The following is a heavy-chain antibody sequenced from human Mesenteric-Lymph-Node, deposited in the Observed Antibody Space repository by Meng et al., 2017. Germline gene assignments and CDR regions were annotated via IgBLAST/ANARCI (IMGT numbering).Heavy chain of an antibody. J-gene: IGHJ4*02. D-gene: IGHD6-19*01. Sequence: SGPTLVKPTQTLTLTCTFSGFSLSTSGMRVSWIRQPPGKALEWLARIDWDDDKFYTTSLKTRLTISKDTSKNQVVLTMTNMDPVDTATYYCARISSGWYYFDYWGQGTLVTVSS. CDR3: ARISSGWYYFDY. V-gene: IGHV2-70*04. CDR2: IDWDDDK. CDR1: GFSLSTSGMR.